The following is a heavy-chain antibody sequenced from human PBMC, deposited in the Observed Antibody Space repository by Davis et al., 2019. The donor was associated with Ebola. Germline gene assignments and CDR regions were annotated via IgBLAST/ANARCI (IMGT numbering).Heavy chain of an antibody. CDR2: ISYDGRNK. J-gene: IGHJ4*02. Sequence: GESLKISCVVSGFNFRPYAMHWVRQTPGKGLEWVAFISYDGRNKYYADSVKGRFTFSRDNSKNTLYLQMDTLRVEDTALYYCTKGQGYFLDYWGQGTLVTVSS. CDR1: GFNFRPYA. V-gene: IGHV3-30*02. CDR3: TKGQGYFLDY. D-gene: IGHD6-13*01.